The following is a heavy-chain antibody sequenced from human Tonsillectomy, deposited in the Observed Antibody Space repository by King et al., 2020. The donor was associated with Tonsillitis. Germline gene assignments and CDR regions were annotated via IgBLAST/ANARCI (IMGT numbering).Heavy chain of an antibody. CDR3: AKDRLVADDCFDY. D-gene: IGHD5-12*01. CDR1: GFTFSNYG. CDR2: ISYDGSNK. V-gene: IGHV3-30*18. Sequence: VQLVESGGGVVQPGRSLRLSCAASGFTFSNYGMHWVRQAPGKGLEWVALISYDGSNKYYADSVKGRFTISRDNSKNTLYLQMNSLRAEDTAVYYCAKDRLVADDCFDYWGQGTLVTVSS. J-gene: IGHJ4*02.